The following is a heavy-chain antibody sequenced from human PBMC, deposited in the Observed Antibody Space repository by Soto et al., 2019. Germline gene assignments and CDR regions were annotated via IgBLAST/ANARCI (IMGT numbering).Heavy chain of an antibody. CDR1: GYTFTSYA. Sequence: GASVKVSCKASGYTFTSYAMHWVRQAPGQRLEWMGWINAGFGNANYSQKFQGRVTITADESTSTAYMELSSLRSEDTAVYYCARGDYYDSSGYDALDYWGQGTLVTVSS. CDR3: ARGDYYDSSGYDALDY. V-gene: IGHV1-3*01. J-gene: IGHJ4*02. CDR2: INAGFGNA. D-gene: IGHD3-22*01.